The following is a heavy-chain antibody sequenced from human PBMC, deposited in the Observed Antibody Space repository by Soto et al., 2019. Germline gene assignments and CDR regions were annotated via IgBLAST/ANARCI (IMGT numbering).Heavy chain of an antibody. CDR2: INSDGTGT. V-gene: IGHV3-74*01. J-gene: IGHJ4*02. D-gene: IGHD6-19*01. Sequence: GSLRLSCAASGFTFGTYWMHWVRQAPGKGLVWVSRINSDGTGTTYADSVKGRFTISRDNAKNTVYLQMNSLGADDTAVYYCALAVAGTVFDYWGQGTQVTVSS. CDR3: ALAVAGTVFDY. CDR1: GFTFGTYW.